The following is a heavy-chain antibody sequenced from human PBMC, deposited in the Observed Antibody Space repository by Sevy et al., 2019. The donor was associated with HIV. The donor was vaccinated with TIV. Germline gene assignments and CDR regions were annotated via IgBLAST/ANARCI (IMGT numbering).Heavy chain of an antibody. V-gene: IGHV3-43*01. CDR3: AKDLRGITGLGY. J-gene: IGHJ4*02. CDR1: GFTFRDSY. CDR2: ISWDGDST. D-gene: IGHD3-10*01. Sequence: GGSLRLSCAASGFTFRDSYMHWVRQVPGKGLEWVSLISWDGDSTKYADSVKGRFTVSRDNTKKSLYLQMNSLRTEDSAVYYCAKDLRGITGLGYWGQGTLVTVSS.